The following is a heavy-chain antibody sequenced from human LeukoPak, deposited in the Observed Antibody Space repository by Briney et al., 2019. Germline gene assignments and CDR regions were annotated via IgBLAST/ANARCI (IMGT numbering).Heavy chain of an antibody. V-gene: IGHV4-30-2*01. Sequence: SETLSLTCAVSGGSISSGGYSWSWIRQPPGKGLEWIGYIYHSGSTYYNPSLKSRVTISVDRSKNQFSLKLSSVTAADTAVYYCARGPRSARGYFDYWGQGTLVTVSS. CDR3: ARGPRSARGYFDY. J-gene: IGHJ4*02. CDR1: GGSISSGGYS. D-gene: IGHD3-10*01. CDR2: IYHSGST.